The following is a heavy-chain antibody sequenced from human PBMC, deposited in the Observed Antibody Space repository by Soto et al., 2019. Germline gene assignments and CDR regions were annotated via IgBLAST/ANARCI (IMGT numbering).Heavy chain of an antibody. CDR3: ARDSYIMAAAGGTNFDY. D-gene: IGHD6-13*01. Sequence: ASVKVSCKASGYTFTSYGISWVRQAPGQGLEWMGWISAYNGNTNYAQKLQGRVTMTTDTSTSTAYMELRSLRSDDTAVYYCARDSYIMAAAGGTNFDYWGQGTLVTVSS. V-gene: IGHV1-18*01. CDR1: GYTFTSYG. CDR2: ISAYNGNT. J-gene: IGHJ4*02.